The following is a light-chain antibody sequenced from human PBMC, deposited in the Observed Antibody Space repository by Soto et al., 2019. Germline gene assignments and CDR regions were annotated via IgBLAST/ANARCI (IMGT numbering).Light chain of an antibody. CDR2: DVS. CDR3: CSYAGRPRYV. J-gene: IGLJ1*01. CDR1: SSDVGGYNY. V-gene: IGLV2-11*01. Sequence: QSALTQPRSVSGSPGQSVTISCTGTSSDVGGYNYVSWYQQHPGKAPKVMIYDVSERPSGVPDRFSGSKSGNTASLTISGLQAEDEADYYCCSYAGRPRYVFGTGTKATVL.